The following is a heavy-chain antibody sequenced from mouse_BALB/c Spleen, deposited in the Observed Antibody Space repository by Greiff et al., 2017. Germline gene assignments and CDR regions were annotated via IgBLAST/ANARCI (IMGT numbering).Heavy chain of an antibody. CDR1: GFNIKDTY. CDR3: ASYYYGRPFAY. J-gene: IGHJ3*01. CDR2: IDPANGNT. V-gene: IGHV14-3*02. Sequence: EVQLQESGAELVKPGASVKLSCTASGFNIKDTYMHWVKQRPEQGLEWIGRIDPANGNTKYDPKFQGKATITADTSSNTAYLQLSSLTSEDTAVYYCASYYYGRPFAYWGQGTLVTVSA. D-gene: IGHD1-1*01.